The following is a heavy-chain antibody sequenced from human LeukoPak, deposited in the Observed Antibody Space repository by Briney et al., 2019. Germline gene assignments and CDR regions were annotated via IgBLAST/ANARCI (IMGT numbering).Heavy chain of an antibody. CDR1: GGTFSSYA. J-gene: IGHJ6*03. D-gene: IGHD6-13*01. V-gene: IGHV1-69*05. Sequence: SVKVSCKASGGTFSSYAINWVRQAPGQGLEWMGGIIPIFGTANYAQKFQGRVTITTDESTSTAYMELSSLRSEDTAVYYCARVAIAAAGTMDVWGKGTTVTVSS. CDR2: IIPIFGTA. CDR3: ARVAIAAAGTMDV.